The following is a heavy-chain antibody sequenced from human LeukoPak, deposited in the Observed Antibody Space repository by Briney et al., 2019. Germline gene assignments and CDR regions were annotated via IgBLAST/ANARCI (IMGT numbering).Heavy chain of an antibody. J-gene: IGHJ3*02. CDR2: IYTSGST. V-gene: IGHV4-4*07. CDR1: GGSISYYY. D-gene: IGHD6-13*01. CDR3: ARGGSSTNAFDI. Sequence: PSETLSLTCTVSGGSISYYYWNWIRQPAGKGLEWIGRIYTSGSTNYNPSLKSRVTISVDTSKNQFSLKLSSVTAADTAVYYCARGGSSTNAFDIWGQGTMVTVSS.